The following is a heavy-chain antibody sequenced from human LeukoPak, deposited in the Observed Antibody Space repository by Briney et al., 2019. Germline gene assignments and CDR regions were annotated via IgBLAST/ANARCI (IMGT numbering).Heavy chain of an antibody. CDR2: IYYSGST. J-gene: IGHJ6*03. V-gene: IGHV4-59*01. CDR1: GGSISSYY. Sequence: PSETLSLTCTVSGGSISSYYWSWIRQPPGKGLERIGYIYYSGSTNYNPSLKSRVTISVDTSKNQFSLKLSSVTAADTAVYYCARGDSSSPRYYYYYYYMDVWGKGTTVTVSS. D-gene: IGHD6-6*01. CDR3: ARGDSSSPRYYYYYYYMDV.